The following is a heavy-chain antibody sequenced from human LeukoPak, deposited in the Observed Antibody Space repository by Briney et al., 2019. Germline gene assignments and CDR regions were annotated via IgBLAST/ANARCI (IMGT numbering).Heavy chain of an antibody. Sequence: SETLSLSCTVSGASISGYYWSWIRQPPGKGLEWIGYTYYGGRTNYNPSLKSRITTTEDTTKNQFSLKLSSVTAADTAMYYCHGSGNYLGHWGQGTLVTVSS. CDR1: GASISGYY. D-gene: IGHD3-10*01. CDR3: HGSGNYLGH. V-gene: IGHV4-59*01. CDR2: TYYGGRT. J-gene: IGHJ4*02.